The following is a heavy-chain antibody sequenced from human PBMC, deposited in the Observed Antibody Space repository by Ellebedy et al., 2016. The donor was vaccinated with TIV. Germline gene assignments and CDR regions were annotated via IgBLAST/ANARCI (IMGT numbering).Heavy chain of an antibody. J-gene: IGHJ5*01. V-gene: IGHV5-51*01. CDR2: MYPGDYDT. CDR1: GFSFTDYW. Sequence: GESLKISCKASGFSFTDYWIGWVRQMPGKGLEWMGIMYPGDYDTRYSPSLQGQVTISADKSISTAYLQWSSLKASDSAMYYCARRLRTYSESTGFDSWGQGTQVTVSS. CDR3: ARRLRTYSESTGFDS. D-gene: IGHD3-22*01.